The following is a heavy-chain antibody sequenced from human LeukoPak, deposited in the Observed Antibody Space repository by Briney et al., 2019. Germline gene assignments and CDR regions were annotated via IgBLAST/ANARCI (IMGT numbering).Heavy chain of an antibody. CDR1: GYTFTSYA. Sequence: ASVKVSCKASGYTFTSYAMHWVRQAPGQRLEWMGWINAGNGNTKYSQKFQGRVTITRDTSASTAYMELSSLRSEDTAVYYCARDAMVRGVIISRYNWFDPWGQGTLVTVSS. D-gene: IGHD3-10*01. V-gene: IGHV1-3*01. CDR3: ARDAMVRGVIISRYNWFDP. J-gene: IGHJ5*02. CDR2: INAGNGNT.